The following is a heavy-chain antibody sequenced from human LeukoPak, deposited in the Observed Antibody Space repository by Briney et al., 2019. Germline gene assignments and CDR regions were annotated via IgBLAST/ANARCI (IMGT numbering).Heavy chain of an antibody. D-gene: IGHD2-15*01. Sequence: GGSLRLSCAASGFSFSNYAMHWVRQDPGKGLEWVALISYDGFNKYYADSVKGRFIISRDNSKNTLFLQMNSLRAEDTAVYYCARGDCSGGRCFTPPFDSWGLGTLVTVSS. CDR2: ISYDGFNK. J-gene: IGHJ4*02. V-gene: IGHV3-30*04. CDR1: GFSFSNYA. CDR3: ARGDCSGGRCFTPPFDS.